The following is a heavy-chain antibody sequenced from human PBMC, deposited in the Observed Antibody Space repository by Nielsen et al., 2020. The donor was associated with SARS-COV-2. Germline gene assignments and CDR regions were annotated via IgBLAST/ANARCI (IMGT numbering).Heavy chain of an antibody. J-gene: IGHJ6*02. D-gene: IGHD6-13*01. CDR3: ARFRISSWYYYGMDV. CDR1: GGSISSGGYY. V-gene: IGHV4-31*03. Sequence: SETLSLTCTVSGGSISSGGYYWSWIRQHPGKGLEWIGYIYYSGSTYYNPSLKSRVTISVDTSKNQFSLKLSSVTAADTAVYYCARFRISSWYYYGMDVWGQGTTVTVSS. CDR2: IYYSGST.